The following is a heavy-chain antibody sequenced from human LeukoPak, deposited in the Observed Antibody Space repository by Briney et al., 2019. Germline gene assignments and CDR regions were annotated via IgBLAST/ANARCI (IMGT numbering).Heavy chain of an antibody. Sequence: ASVKVSCKASGYTFTSYGISWVRQAPGQGLEWMEWISAYNGNTNYAQKLQGRVTMTTDTSTSTAYMELRSLRSDDTAVYYCARDGENQLLYASYYYYGMDVWGQGTTVTVSS. CDR2: ISAYNGNT. CDR3: ARDGENQLLYASYYYYGMDV. CDR1: GYTFTSYG. D-gene: IGHD2-2*02. V-gene: IGHV1-18*01. J-gene: IGHJ6*02.